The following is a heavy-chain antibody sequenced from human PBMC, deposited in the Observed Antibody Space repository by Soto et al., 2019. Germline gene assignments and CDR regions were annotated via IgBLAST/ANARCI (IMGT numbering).Heavy chain of an antibody. CDR2: ISVHTGNT. CDR1: GYIFTTYG. CDR3: ARGVPGTWGPDGFDI. D-gene: IGHD1-7*01. Sequence: QVQLLQSGAEMKEPGASVKVSCRASGYIFTTYGISWVREAPGQGLEWMGWISVHTGNTNFAQKFHGRLCMTADTSATTVYMELRGLTSDDTAVYYCARGVPGTWGPDGFDIWGQGTMVTVSS. J-gene: IGHJ3*02. V-gene: IGHV1-18*01.